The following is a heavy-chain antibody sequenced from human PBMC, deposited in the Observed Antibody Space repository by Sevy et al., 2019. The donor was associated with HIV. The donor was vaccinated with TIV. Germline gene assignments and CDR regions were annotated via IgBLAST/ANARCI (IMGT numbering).Heavy chain of an antibody. CDR3: ARGRTVVTFQEFDY. D-gene: IGHD2-15*01. J-gene: IGHJ4*02. V-gene: IGHV4-31*03. CDR1: GGSISSGGYY. Sequence: SETLSLTCTVSGGSISSGGYYWSWIRQHPGKGLEWIGYIYYSGSTYYNPSLKSRVTISVDTSKNQFSLKLSSVTAADTAVYYCARGRTVVTFQEFDYWGQGTLVTVSS. CDR2: IYYSGST.